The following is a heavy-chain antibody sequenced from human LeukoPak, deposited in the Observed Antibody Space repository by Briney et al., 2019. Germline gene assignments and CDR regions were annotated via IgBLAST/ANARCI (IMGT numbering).Heavy chain of an antibody. D-gene: IGHD5-12*01. V-gene: IGHV3-66*01. CDR2: IYSGGST. J-gene: IGHJ3*02. CDR1: GFTVSTNY. CDR3: ARDLGYSAYATVRGNDVEI. Sequence: GESLRLSCAASGFTVSTNYMSWVRQAPGKGPEWVSIIYSGGSTYYADSVKGRFTISRDISQNTVYLQMNSLRAEDTAVYYCARDLGYSAYATVRGNDVEIWGQGTMVTVSS.